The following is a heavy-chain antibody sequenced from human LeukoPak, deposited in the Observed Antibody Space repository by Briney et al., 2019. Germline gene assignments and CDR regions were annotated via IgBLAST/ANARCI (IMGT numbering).Heavy chain of an antibody. CDR2: MNPNSGNT. CDR3: ATGYPKRRPSDMLTVPLFDY. J-gene: IGHJ4*02. CDR1: GYTFTSYD. D-gene: IGHD3-9*01. Sequence: ASVKVSCKASGYTFTSYDINWVRQATGQGLEWMGWMNPNSGNTGYAQKFQGRVTMTRNTSISTAYMELSSLRSEDTAVYYCATGYPKRRPSDMLTVPLFDYWGQGSLVIVSS. V-gene: IGHV1-8*01.